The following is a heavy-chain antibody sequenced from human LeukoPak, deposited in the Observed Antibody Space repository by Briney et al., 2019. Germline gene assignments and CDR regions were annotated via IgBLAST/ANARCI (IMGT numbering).Heavy chain of an antibody. CDR3: ARARDSGYDLGSPFYYYYYYMDV. CDR1: GFIFSDYY. Sequence: GGSLRLSCAASGFIFSDYYMNWIRQAPGKGLEWVSYISVTSRNIYYADSVKGRFTISRDNANNSLYLHMNNLRAEDTAVYYCARARDSGYDLGSPFYYYYYYMDVWGKGTTVTVSS. D-gene: IGHD5-12*01. CDR2: ISVTSRNI. J-gene: IGHJ6*03. V-gene: IGHV3-11*04.